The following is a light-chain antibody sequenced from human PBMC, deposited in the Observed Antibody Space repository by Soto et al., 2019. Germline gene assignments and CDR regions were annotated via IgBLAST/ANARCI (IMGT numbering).Light chain of an antibody. CDR1: QSISSW. V-gene: IGKV1-5*01. Sequence: DIPMTQSPSTLSASVGDRVTITCRASQSISSWLAWYQQKPGKAPKLLIYDASSLESGVPSTFSGSGSGTEFTLAISSLQPDDFATYYCQQYNSYLTFGQGTKVEIK. J-gene: IGKJ1*01. CDR3: QQYNSYLT. CDR2: DAS.